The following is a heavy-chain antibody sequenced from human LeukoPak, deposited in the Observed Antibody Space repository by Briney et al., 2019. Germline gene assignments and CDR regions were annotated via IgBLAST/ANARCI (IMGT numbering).Heavy chain of an antibody. CDR2: IYYSGST. Sequence: SETLSLTCTVSGGSISSYYWSWIRQPPGKGLEWIGYIYYSGSTNYNPSPKSRVTISVDTSKNQFSLKLSSVTAADTAVYYCARGRVLWFGGYDYWGQGTLVTVSS. CDR3: ARGRVLWFGGYDY. CDR1: GGSISSYY. V-gene: IGHV4-59*01. J-gene: IGHJ4*02. D-gene: IGHD3-10*01.